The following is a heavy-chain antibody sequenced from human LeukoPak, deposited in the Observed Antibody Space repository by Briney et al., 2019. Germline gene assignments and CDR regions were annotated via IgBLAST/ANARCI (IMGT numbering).Heavy chain of an antibody. V-gene: IGHV3-33*01. Sequence: PGRSLRLSCAASEFTFRNYGMHWVRQAPGKGLEGGTFIRYDGSDTYHADSVKGRFTISRDNSKNILYLQMNSLKAEDTALYYCARALSSDSGWYSFDFWGQGTLVTVSS. J-gene: IGHJ4*02. D-gene: IGHD6-19*01. CDR3: ARALSSDSGWYSFDF. CDR1: EFTFRNYG. CDR2: IRYDGSDT.